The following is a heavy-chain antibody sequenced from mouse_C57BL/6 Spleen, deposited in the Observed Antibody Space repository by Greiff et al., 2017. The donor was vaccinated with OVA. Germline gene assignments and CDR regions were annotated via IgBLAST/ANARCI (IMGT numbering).Heavy chain of an antibody. CDR2: IYPGSGST. D-gene: IGHD1-1*01. CDR1: GYTFTSYW. CDR3: ARNYGSSYGYFDV. Sequence: QVQLQQPGAELVKPGASVKMSCKASGYTFTSYWITWVKQRPGQGLEWIGDIYPGSGSTNYNEQFKSKATLTVDTSSSPAYMQLSSLTSEDSAVYYCARNYGSSYGYFDVWGTGTTVTVSS. V-gene: IGHV1-55*01. J-gene: IGHJ1*03.